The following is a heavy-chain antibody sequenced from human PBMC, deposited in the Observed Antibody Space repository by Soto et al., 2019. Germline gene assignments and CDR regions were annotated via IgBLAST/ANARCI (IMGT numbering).Heavy chain of an antibody. V-gene: IGHV3-74*03. D-gene: IGHD1-26*01. J-gene: IGHJ4*02. CDR2: INSDGARI. CDR1: GFTFTHYR. Sequence: GGSLRLSCAASGFTFTHYRIHWVRQPPGKGLEWVGRINSDGARIEYGDSVKGRFTISRDNAHNMVYLQMNSLRAEDTAVYYCAKASEWELLGYFDYWGQGTLVTVSS. CDR3: AKASEWELLGYFDY.